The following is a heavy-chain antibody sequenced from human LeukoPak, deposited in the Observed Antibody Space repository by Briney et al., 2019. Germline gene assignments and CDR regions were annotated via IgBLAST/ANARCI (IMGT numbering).Heavy chain of an antibody. Sequence: GGSLRPSCTASGFTFRSHWMTWVRRPPGKGLERVANIKEDGTVKYYVDSVKGRFTISRDNTKNIMYLEMNSLRADDTAVYFCARDSTWLLDYWGQGTLITVSS. CDR1: GFTFRSHW. J-gene: IGHJ4*02. CDR2: IKEDGTVK. D-gene: IGHD6-19*01. CDR3: ARDSTWLLDY. V-gene: IGHV3-7*03.